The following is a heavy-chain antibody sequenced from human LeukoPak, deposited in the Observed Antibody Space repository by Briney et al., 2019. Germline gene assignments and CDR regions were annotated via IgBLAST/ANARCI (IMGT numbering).Heavy chain of an antibody. CDR3: ATVIVVVPAATRAVTPGFDY. CDR1: GYTLTELS. J-gene: IGHJ4*02. Sequence: PGASVKVSCKVSGYTLTELSMHWVRQAPGKGLEWMGGFDPEDGETIYAQKFQGRVTMTEDTSTDTAYMELSSLRSEDTAVYYCATVIVVVPAATRAVTPGFDYWGQGTLVTVSS. CDR2: FDPEDGET. D-gene: IGHD2-2*01. V-gene: IGHV1-24*01.